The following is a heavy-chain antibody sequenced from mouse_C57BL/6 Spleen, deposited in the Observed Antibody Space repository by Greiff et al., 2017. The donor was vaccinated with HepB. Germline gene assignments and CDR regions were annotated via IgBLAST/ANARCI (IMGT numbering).Heavy chain of an antibody. CDR1: GYTFTSYW. CDR2: IDPSDSYT. Sequence: QVQLQQPGAELVMPGASVKLSCKASGYTFTSYWMHWVKQRPGQGLEWIGEIDPSDSYTNYNQKFKGKSTLTVDKSSRTAYMQLSSLTSEDSAVYYWAIFITTVVATEYWGQGTTLTVAS. D-gene: IGHD1-1*01. V-gene: IGHV1-69*01. J-gene: IGHJ2*01. CDR3: AIFITTVVATEY.